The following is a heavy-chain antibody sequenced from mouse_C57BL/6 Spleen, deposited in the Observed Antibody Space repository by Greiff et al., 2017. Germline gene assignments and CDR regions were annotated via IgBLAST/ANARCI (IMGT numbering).Heavy chain of an antibody. Sequence: VQLKESGPGLVKPSQSLSLTCSVTGYSITSGYYWNWIRQFPGNKLEWMGYISYDGSNNYNPSLKNRISITRDTSKNQFFLKLNSVTTEDTATYYCARKSVVGSFDYWGQGTTLTVSS. CDR1: GYSITSGYY. CDR3: ARKSVVGSFDY. J-gene: IGHJ2*01. D-gene: IGHD1-1*01. CDR2: ISYDGSN. V-gene: IGHV3-6*01.